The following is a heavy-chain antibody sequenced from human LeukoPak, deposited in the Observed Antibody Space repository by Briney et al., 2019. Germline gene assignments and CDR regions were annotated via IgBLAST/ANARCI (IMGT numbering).Heavy chain of an antibody. CDR1: GFTISNYR. V-gene: IGHV3-21*06. D-gene: IGHD4-23*01. CDR2: INGISSYI. CDR3: ARENGGNSDYDY. J-gene: IGHJ4*02. Sequence: PGGSLRLSCVASGFTISNYRMIWVRQGPGKGLEWVSSINGISSYIVYADSVKGRFTISRDNAKNSLYLQMGSLRAEDTAMYYCARENGGNSDYDYWGQGTLVTVSS.